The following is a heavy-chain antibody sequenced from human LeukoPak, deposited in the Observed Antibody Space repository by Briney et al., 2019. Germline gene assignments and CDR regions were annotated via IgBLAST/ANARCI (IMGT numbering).Heavy chain of an antibody. CDR2: ISDSGAM. Sequence: TGGSLRLSCAASGFTLSTYSMKWVRQAPGKGLEWVSYISDSGAMYYADSVRGRFTISRENAQNSLYLQINSLRAEDTAVYYCARLFMIGAFDIWGQGTMVTVSS. V-gene: IGHV3-48*01. CDR3: ARLFMIGAFDI. D-gene: IGHD3-22*01. J-gene: IGHJ3*02. CDR1: GFTLSTYS.